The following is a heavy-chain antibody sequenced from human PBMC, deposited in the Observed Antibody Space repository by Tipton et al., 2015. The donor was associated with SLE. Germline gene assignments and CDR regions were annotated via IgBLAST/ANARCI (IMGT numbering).Heavy chain of an antibody. D-gene: IGHD5-12*01. CDR2: FSYSGGI. J-gene: IGHJ4*02. Sequence: TLSLTCSVSGGSISSKYWSWIRQAPGKGLEWIGYFSYSGGINYNPSLKSRVSFSIDTSKHQFSLKLNSVTAADTAVYYCARRHYSGPFDSWGQGTLVTVSS. CDR1: GGSISSKY. V-gene: IGHV4-59*12. CDR3: ARRHYSGPFDS.